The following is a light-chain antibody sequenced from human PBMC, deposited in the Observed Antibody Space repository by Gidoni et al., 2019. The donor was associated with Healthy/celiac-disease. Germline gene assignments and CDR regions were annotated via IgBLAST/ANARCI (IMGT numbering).Light chain of an antibody. CDR3: CSYAGSYTWV. Sequence: QSALTHPRSVSGSPGQSVTISCTGTSSDVGGYNYVAWYQQHPGKAPKLMIYDVSKRPSGVPDRFSGPKSGNTASLTISGLQAEDEADYYCCSYAGSYTWVFGGGTKLTVL. J-gene: IGLJ3*02. V-gene: IGLV2-11*01. CDR1: SSDVGGYNY. CDR2: DVS.